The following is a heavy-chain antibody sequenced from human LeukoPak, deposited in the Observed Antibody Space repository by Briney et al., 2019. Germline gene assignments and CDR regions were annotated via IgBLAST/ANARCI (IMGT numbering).Heavy chain of an antibody. J-gene: IGHJ3*02. CDR2: ISRSGSTI. Sequence: PGGSLRLSCAASGFTFSSYEMNWVRQAPGKGLEWVGYISRSGSTIYYADSVKGRFTISRDNAKNSLYLQMNSLRAEDTAVYYCARVGVLWFGEFSHDAFDIWGQGTMVTVSS. D-gene: IGHD3-10*01. V-gene: IGHV3-48*03. CDR1: GFTFSSYE. CDR3: ARVGVLWFGEFSHDAFDI.